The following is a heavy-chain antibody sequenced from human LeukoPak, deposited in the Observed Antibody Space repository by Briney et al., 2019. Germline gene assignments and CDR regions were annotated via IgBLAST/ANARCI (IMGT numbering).Heavy chain of an antibody. V-gene: IGHV4-39*07. CDR3: ARLSAMLRGPEPIYYFDY. Sequence: NPSETLSLTCTVSGGSISSYYWGWIRQPPGKGLEWIGSIYYSGSTYYNPSLKSRVTISVDTSKNQFSLKLSSVTAADTAVYYCARLSAMLRGPEPIYYFDYWGQGTLVTVSS. CDR1: GGSISSYY. CDR2: IYYSGST. D-gene: IGHD3-10*01. J-gene: IGHJ4*01.